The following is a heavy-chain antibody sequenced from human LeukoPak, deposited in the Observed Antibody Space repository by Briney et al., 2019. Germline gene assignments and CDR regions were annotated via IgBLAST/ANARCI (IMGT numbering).Heavy chain of an antibody. Sequence: KPSETLSLTCAVYGGSFSGYYWSWIRQPPGKRLEWIGEINHSGSTNYNPSLKSRVTISVDTSKNQFSLKLSSVTAADTAVYYCARGRTTSLSYFDYWGQGTLVTVSS. CDR1: GGSFSGYY. CDR3: ARGRTTSLSYFDY. D-gene: IGHD1-1*01. CDR2: INHSGST. J-gene: IGHJ4*02. V-gene: IGHV4-34*01.